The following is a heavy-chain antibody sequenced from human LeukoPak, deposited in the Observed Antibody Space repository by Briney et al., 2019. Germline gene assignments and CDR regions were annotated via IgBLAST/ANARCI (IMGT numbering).Heavy chain of an antibody. CDR1: GFTFSSYG. CDR3: ASNLDGGPAVYYYYGMDV. Sequence: GGSLRLSCAASGFTFSSYGMHWVRQAPGKGLEWVAVIWYDGSNKYCADSVKGRFTISRDNSKNTLYLQMNSLRAEDTAVYYCASNLDGGPAVYYYYGMDVWGQGTTVTVSS. D-gene: IGHD4-23*01. V-gene: IGHV3-33*01. J-gene: IGHJ6*02. CDR2: IWYDGSNK.